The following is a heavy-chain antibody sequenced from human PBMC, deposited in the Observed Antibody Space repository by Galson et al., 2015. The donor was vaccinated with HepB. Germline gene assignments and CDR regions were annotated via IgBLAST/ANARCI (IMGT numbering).Heavy chain of an antibody. D-gene: IGHD4-11*01. CDR1: GGSFSGYY. J-gene: IGHJ4*02. CDR3: AISEEGQVTTFERAFDY. Sequence: ETLSLTCAVYGGSFSGYYWSWIRQPPGKGLEWIGEINHSGSTNYNPSLKSRVTISVDPSKNQFFLKLSSVTAADTAVYYCAISEEGQVTTFERAFDYWGQGTLVTVSS. V-gene: IGHV4-34*01. CDR2: INHSGST.